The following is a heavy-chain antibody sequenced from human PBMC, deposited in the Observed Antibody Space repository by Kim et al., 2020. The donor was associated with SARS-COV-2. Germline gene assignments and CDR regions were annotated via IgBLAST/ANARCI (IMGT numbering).Heavy chain of an antibody. J-gene: IGHJ3*02. CDR1: GYTFTSYY. Sequence: ASVKVSCKASGYTFTSYYMHWVRQAPGQGLEWMGIINPSGGSTSYAQKFQGRVTMTRDTSTSTVYMELSSLRSEDTAVYYCASFVSGGANYYGSGSYYPSDAFDIWGQGTMVTVSS. CDR3: ASFVSGGANYYGSGSYYPSDAFDI. CDR2: INPSGGST. D-gene: IGHD3-10*01. V-gene: IGHV1-46*01.